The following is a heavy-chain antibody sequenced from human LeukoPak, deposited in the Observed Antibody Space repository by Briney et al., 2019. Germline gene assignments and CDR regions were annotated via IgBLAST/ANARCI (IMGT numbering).Heavy chain of an antibody. D-gene: IGHD3-16*01. J-gene: IGHJ4*02. CDR2: IYTSGST. Sequence: SETLSLTCTVSGGSISSGSYYWSWIRQPAGKGLEWIGRIYTSGSTNYNPSLKSRVTISVDTSKNQFSLKLSSVTAADTAVYYCARILRGSYFDYWGQGTLVTVSS. CDR3: ARILRGSYFDY. V-gene: IGHV4-61*02. CDR1: GGSISSGSYY.